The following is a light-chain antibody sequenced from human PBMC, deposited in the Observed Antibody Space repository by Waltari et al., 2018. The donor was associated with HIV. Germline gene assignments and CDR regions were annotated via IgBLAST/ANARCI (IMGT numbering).Light chain of an antibody. CDR2: DVS. CDR1: TSDVGGYNF. J-gene: IGLJ1*01. Sequence: QSALTQPASVSGSPGQSVTISCTGTTSDVGGYNFVSWYQQHPGKAPKLMIYDVSNRPSGVSNRFSGSKSGNTASLTISGLQAEDEADYYCSSCTSTNTRVFGTGTKVTVL. V-gene: IGLV2-14*03. CDR3: SSCTSTNTRV.